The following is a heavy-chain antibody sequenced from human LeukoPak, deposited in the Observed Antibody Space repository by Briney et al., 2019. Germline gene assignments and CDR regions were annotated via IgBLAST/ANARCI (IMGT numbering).Heavy chain of an antibody. CDR1: GFTFSSYE. Sequence: GGSLRLSCAASGFTFSSYEMNWVRQAPGKGLEWVSYISSSGYTIHYADSVKGRFTISRDSTKNSLYLQMNSLRAEDTAVYFCARAPYYYDSSGYFQHWGQGTLVTVST. CDR2: ISSSGYTI. J-gene: IGHJ1*01. V-gene: IGHV3-48*03. D-gene: IGHD3-22*01. CDR3: ARAPYYYDSSGYFQH.